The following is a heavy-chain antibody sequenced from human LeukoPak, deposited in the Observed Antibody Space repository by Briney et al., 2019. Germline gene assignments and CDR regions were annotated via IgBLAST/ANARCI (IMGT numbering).Heavy chain of an antibody. CDR3: AREGRANRPYY. CDR2: IYYSGST. D-gene: IGHD3-10*01. V-gene: IGHV4-59*12. CDR1: GGSISSYY. Sequence: SETLSLTCTVSGGSISSYYWSWIRQPPGKGLEWIGYIYYSGSTNYNPSLKSRVTISVDTSKNQFSLKLSSVTAADTAVYYCAREGRANRPYYWGQGTLVTVSS. J-gene: IGHJ4*02.